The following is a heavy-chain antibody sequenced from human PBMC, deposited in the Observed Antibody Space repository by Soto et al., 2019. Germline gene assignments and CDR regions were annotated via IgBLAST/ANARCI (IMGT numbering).Heavy chain of an antibody. Sequence: GGSLRLSCVASGFTFTSFAMSWVRQAPGKGLEWVSLISNTGTTTYYADSVKGRFTISRDNSKNTLYLQMNSLRAEDTAVYYCARGKVVAATSTEYYFDYWGQGTLVTVSS. CDR3: ARGKVVAATSTEYYFDY. CDR2: ISNTGTTT. D-gene: IGHD2-15*01. J-gene: IGHJ4*02. V-gene: IGHV3-23*01. CDR1: GFTFTSFA.